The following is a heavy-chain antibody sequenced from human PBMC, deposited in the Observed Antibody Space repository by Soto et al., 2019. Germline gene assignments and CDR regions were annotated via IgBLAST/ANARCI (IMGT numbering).Heavy chain of an antibody. CDR3: ARDRDYYDSSGYRQGGFDY. J-gene: IGHJ4*02. CDR1: GFTFSSYE. Sequence: EVQLVESGGGLVQPGGSLRLSCAASGFTFSSYEMNWVRQAPGKGLEWVSYISSSGSTIYYADSVKGRFTISRDNAKNSLYLQMNSLRAEDKAVYYCARDRDYYDSSGYRQGGFDYWGQGTLVTVSS. D-gene: IGHD3-22*01. V-gene: IGHV3-48*03. CDR2: ISSSGSTI.